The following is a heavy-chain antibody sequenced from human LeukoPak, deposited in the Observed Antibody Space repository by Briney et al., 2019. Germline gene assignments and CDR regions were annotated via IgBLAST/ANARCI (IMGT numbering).Heavy chain of an antibody. CDR2: IDPKSGGT. Sequence: ASVKVSCKASGYTFTNYYMHWVRQAPGQGLEWMGRIDPKSGGTSYAQKFEGGVTMTRDTSISTVYMELSRLTSDDTAMCYCATGILTGFDNWGQGTLVTVSS. V-gene: IGHV1-2*06. D-gene: IGHD3-9*01. J-gene: IGHJ4*02. CDR3: ATGILTGFDN. CDR1: GYTFTNYY.